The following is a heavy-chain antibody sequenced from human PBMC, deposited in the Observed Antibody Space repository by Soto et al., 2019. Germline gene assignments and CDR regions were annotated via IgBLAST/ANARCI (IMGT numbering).Heavy chain of an antibody. CDR1: GGSISSSSYY. CDR2: IYYSGST. Sequence: SETLSLTCTVSGGSISSSSYYWGWIRQPPGKGLEWIGSIYYSGSTYYNPSLKSRVTISVDTSKNQFSPKLSSVTAADTAVYYCARRSGSSWSSYNYFGMDVWGQWTTVT. D-gene: IGHD6-13*01. V-gene: IGHV4-39*01. J-gene: IGHJ6*02. CDR3: ARRSGSSWSSYNYFGMDV.